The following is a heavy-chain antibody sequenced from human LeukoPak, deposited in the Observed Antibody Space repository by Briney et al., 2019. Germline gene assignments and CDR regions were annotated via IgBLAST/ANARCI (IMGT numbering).Heavy chain of an antibody. Sequence: TSETLSLTCTVSGGSISSGSYYWSWIRQPAGKGLEWIGRIYTSGSTNYNPSLKSRVTISVDTSKNQFSLKLSSVTAADTAVYYCASGIAVAGNPYYYYYYYMDVWGKGTTVTISS. CDR3: ASGIAVAGNPYYYYYYYMDV. J-gene: IGHJ6*03. D-gene: IGHD6-19*01. CDR2: IYTSGST. CDR1: GGSISSGSYY. V-gene: IGHV4-61*02.